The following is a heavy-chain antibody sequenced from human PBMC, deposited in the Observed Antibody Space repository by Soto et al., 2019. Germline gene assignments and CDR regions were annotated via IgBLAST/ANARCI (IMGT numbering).Heavy chain of an antibody. CDR3: VKRCDAGGSPHY. CDR2: ISGSGDGT. J-gene: IGHJ4*02. V-gene: IGHV3-23*01. CDR1: GFAFSSYP. D-gene: IGHD2-15*01. Sequence: EVQLLESGGGLVQPGGSLRLSCAASGFAFSSYPMVWVRQAPGKGLEWVSGISGSGDGTYYADSVKGRFTISRDNSKNTLYLLMNNLSAEDTAVYYCVKRCDAGGSPHYWGKGTLLTVSS.